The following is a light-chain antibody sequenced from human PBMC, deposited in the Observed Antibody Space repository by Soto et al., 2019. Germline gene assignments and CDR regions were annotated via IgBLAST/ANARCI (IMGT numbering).Light chain of an antibody. J-gene: IGKJ1*01. CDR3: QHYNTYTEA. CDR1: QTISSW. V-gene: IGKV1-5*03. Sequence: DIQMTQSPSTLSGSVGDRVTITRLASQTISSWLAWYQQKPGKAPKLLIYKASTLKSGVPSRFSGSGSVTEFTLKISSLQPDDFATFYCQHYNTYTEAIGQGTKV. CDR2: KAS.